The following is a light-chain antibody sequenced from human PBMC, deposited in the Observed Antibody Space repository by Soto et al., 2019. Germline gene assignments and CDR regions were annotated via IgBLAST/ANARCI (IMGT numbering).Light chain of an antibody. J-gene: IGKJ4*01. Sequence: EIVLTQSPGTQSLSPGERATLSCRASQSVSSSYLAWYQQKPGQAPRLLIYGASSRATGIPDRFSGSGSGTDFTLTISRLEPEDFAVYYCQQYALTFGGGTKVEIK. CDR1: QSVSSSY. V-gene: IGKV3-20*01. CDR2: GAS. CDR3: QQYALT.